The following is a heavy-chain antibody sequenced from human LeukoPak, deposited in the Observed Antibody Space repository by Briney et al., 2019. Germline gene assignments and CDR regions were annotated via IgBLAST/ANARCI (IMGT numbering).Heavy chain of an antibody. D-gene: IGHD6-19*01. CDR2: INHSGST. J-gene: IGHJ4*02. V-gene: IGHV4-34*01. CDR3: ARVKAVAGNNFDY. Sequence: PSETLSLTCAVYGGSFSGYYWSWIRQPPGKGLEWIGEINHSGSTNYNPSLKSRVTISVDTSKNQFSLKLSSVTAADTAVYYCARVKAVAGNNFDYWGQGTLVTVSS. CDR1: GGSFSGYY.